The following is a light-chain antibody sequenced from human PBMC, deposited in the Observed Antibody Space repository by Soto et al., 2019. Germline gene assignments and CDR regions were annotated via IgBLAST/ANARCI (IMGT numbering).Light chain of an antibody. J-gene: IGKJ2*02. CDR2: KAS. V-gene: IGKV1-5*03. CDR1: QSISTW. CDR3: QQYNTYSRT. Sequence: DIEMTQSPSTLSASVGHRVTITCRASQSISTWLAWYQHKPGKAPKLLIYKASNLEGGVPSRFSGSGSGTEFTLTISSLQPDDFATYYCQQYNTYSRTFGQGTKVETK.